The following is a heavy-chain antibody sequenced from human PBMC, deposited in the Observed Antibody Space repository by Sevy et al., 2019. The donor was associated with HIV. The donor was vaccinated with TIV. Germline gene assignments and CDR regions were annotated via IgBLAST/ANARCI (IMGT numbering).Heavy chain of an antibody. J-gene: IGHJ6*02. CDR2: ISSSSSTI. D-gene: IGHD2-2*01. V-gene: IGHV3-48*01. CDR1: GFTFSSYS. CDR3: ARDRIVVGYYYYYGMDV. Sequence: GGSLRLSCAASGFTFSSYSMNWVRQAPGKGLEWVSYISSSSSTIYYADSVKGRFTISRDNAKNSLYLQMNSLRAEDTAVYYCARDRIVVGYYYYYGMDVWGQWTTVTVSS.